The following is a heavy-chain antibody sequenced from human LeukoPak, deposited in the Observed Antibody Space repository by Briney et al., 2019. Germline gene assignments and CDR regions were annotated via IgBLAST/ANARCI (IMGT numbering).Heavy chain of an antibody. J-gene: IGHJ4*02. CDR2: IYYSGST. CDR3: ARQGTQLLDY. V-gene: IGHV4-39*01. CDR1: GGSISSSSDS. D-gene: IGHD3-10*01. Sequence: SETLSLTCTVSGGSISSSSDSWGWIRQPPGKGLEWIGSIYYSGSTYYNPSLKSRVTISVDTSKNQFSLKLSSVTAADTAVYFCARQGTQLLDYWGQGTLVTVSS.